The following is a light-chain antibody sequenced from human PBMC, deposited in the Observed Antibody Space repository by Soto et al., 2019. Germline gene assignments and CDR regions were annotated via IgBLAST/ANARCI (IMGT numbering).Light chain of an antibody. CDR2: GAS. Sequence: EIVLTQSPGTLSLSPGERATLSCRASQSVSSNYLAWYQQKPGQAPRLLIYGASSRASDIPDRFSGSGSGTDFTLTISRLETEDFAVYYCQQYGNSPPYTFGQGTKLEIK. V-gene: IGKV3-20*01. CDR3: QQYGNSPPYT. J-gene: IGKJ2*01. CDR1: QSVSSNY.